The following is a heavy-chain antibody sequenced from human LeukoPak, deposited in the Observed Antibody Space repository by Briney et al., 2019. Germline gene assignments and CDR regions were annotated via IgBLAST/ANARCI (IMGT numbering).Heavy chain of an antibody. CDR1: GFTFSDYY. Sequence: PGGSLRLSCAASGFTFSDYYMSWIRQAPGKGLEWVSYISSSGRTIYCADSVKGRFTNSRDNAKNSLSLQMNSLRAEDTAMYYCARIGSTGYYPFYYYYMDVWGKGTTVTVSS. D-gene: IGHD3-9*01. CDR3: ARIGSTGYYPFYYYYMDV. J-gene: IGHJ6*03. V-gene: IGHV3-11*01. CDR2: ISSSGRTI.